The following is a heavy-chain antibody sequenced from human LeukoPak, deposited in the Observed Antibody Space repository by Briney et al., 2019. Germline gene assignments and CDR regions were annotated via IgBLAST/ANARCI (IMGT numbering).Heavy chain of an antibody. D-gene: IGHD3-22*01. J-gene: IGHJ3*02. Sequence: SETLSLTCTVSGGSISSYYWSWIRQPPGKGLEWIGYIYYSGSTNYNPSLKSRVTISVDTSKNQFSLKLSSVTAADTAVYYCARRSTYYYDSSGRQMDAFDIWGQGTMVTVSS. CDR2: IYYSGST. V-gene: IGHV4-59*12. CDR3: ARRSTYYYDSSGRQMDAFDI. CDR1: GGSISSYY.